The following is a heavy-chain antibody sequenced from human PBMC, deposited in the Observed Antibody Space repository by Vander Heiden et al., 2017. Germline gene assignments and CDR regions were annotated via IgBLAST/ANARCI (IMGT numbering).Heavy chain of an antibody. CDR1: GSTFILYG. V-gene: IGHV1-18*01. CDR3: TRDTFGYYGAF. CDR2: IRVVDGNT. D-gene: IGHD3-10*01. J-gene: IGHJ4*02. Sequence: VQLVQSGAEVKKPGASVRVSCKTSGSTFILYGINWMRQAPGQGLQWMGWIRVVDGNTHYAQKFQDRVTITADKSTGTVYMDLGGLESDDTAVYYCTRDTFGYYGAFWGQGTLVTVSS.